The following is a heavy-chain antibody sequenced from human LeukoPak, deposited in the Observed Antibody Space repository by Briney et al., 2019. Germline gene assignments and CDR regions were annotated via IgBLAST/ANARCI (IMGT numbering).Heavy chain of an antibody. CDR1: GFPYSSYW. V-gene: IGHV3-7*01. CDR3: AREVVTEAIYSGYDAFDI. CDR2: IKQYESDK. Sequence: PGGPLRLPCAASGFPYSSYWVNWVRPAPGEGLEGVANIKQYESDKHYVDSETGRFVITNDNAKNPPYLQMNNLRAEDTAVYYCAREVVTEAIYSGYDAFDIWGQGTTVTVSS. D-gene: IGHD5-12*01. J-gene: IGHJ3*02.